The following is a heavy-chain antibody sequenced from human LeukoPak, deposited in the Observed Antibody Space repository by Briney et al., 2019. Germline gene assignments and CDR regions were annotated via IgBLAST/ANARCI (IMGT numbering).Heavy chain of an antibody. V-gene: IGHV3-66*01. CDR3: ARDVYYDSSGGAFDI. D-gene: IGHD3-22*01. Sequence: GGSLRLSCAASGFSVSTKYMSWVRQAPGKGLEWVSVIYTGGSTSYADSVKGRFIISRDNSKNTVYLQMNSLRAEDTAVYYCARDVYYDSSGGAFDIWGQGTMVTVSS. J-gene: IGHJ3*02. CDR1: GFSVSTKY. CDR2: IYTGGST.